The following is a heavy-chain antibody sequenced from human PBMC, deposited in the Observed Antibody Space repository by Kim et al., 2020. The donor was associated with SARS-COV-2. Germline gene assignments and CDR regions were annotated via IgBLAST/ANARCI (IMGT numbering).Heavy chain of an antibody. Sequence: ASVKVSCKASGYTFTSYYMHWVRQAPGQGLECMGIINPSGGSTSYAQKFQGRVTMTRDTSTSTVYMELSSLRSEDTAVYYCARDRSCSGGSCSSYYYYGMDVWGQGTTVTVSS. CDR1: GYTFTSYY. J-gene: IGHJ6*02. CDR3: ARDRSCSGGSCSSYYYYGMDV. D-gene: IGHD2-15*01. V-gene: IGHV1-46*01. CDR2: INPSGGST.